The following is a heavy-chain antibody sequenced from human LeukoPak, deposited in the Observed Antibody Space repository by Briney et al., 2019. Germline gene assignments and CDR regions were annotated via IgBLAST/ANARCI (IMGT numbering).Heavy chain of an antibody. Sequence: SETLSLTCTVSGGSISSANYYWGWIRQPPGKGLEWIGTMDYSGRSYYNASLQSRVTISIDTSKSHFSLKVSSVTAADTAVYYCARQLGLSYGIVDFWGQGILVTASS. J-gene: IGHJ4*02. D-gene: IGHD3-16*01. V-gene: IGHV4-39*01. CDR1: GGSISSANYY. CDR2: MDYSGRS. CDR3: ARQLGLSYGIVDF.